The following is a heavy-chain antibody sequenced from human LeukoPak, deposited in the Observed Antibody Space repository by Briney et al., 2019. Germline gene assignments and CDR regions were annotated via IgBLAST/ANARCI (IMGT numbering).Heavy chain of an antibody. CDR1: GGSISSGDYY. CDR3: ARETADFWSGYHHAFDI. Sequence: SQTLSLTCTVSGGSISSGDYYWSWIRQPPGKGLEWIGYIYYSGSTYYNPSLKSRVTISVDTSKNQFSLKLSSVTAADTAVHYCARETADFWSGYHHAFDIWGQGTMVTVSS. J-gene: IGHJ3*02. CDR2: IYYSGST. D-gene: IGHD3-3*01. V-gene: IGHV4-30-4*08.